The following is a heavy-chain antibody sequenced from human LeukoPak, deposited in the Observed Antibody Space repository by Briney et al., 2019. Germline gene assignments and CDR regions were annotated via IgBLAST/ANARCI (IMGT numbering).Heavy chain of an antibody. D-gene: IGHD3-10*01. CDR1: GFTFSSYG. CDR2: ISGSGGST. V-gene: IGHV3-23*01. J-gene: IGHJ4*02. Sequence: GGSLRLSCAASGFTFSSYGMSWVRQAPGKGLEWVSAISGSGGSTYYADSVKGRFTISRDNSKNTLYLQMNSLRAEDTAVYYCAKGGGYYGSAPRSDYWGQGTLVTVAS. CDR3: AKGGGYYGSAPRSDY.